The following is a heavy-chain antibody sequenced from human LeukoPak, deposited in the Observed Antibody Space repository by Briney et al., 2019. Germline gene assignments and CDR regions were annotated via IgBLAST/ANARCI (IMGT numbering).Heavy chain of an antibody. V-gene: IGHV4-59*08. CDR1: VGSISSYY. Sequence: SETLSLTCTVSVGSISSYYWSWIRQPPGKGLEWIGYIYYSGSTNYNPSLKSRVTISVDTSKNQFSLKLSSVTAADTAVYYCARHAWIAAAGTPTYFDYWGQGTLVTVSS. CDR2: IYYSGST. J-gene: IGHJ4*02. CDR3: ARHAWIAAAGTPTYFDY. D-gene: IGHD6-13*01.